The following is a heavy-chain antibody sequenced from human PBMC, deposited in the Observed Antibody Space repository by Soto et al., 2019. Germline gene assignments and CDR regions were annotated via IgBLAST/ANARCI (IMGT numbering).Heavy chain of an antibody. CDR2: VLVAGST. V-gene: IGHV3-23*01. Sequence: PGGSLRLSCAVSGFTCSSYDMSWVRQAPGKGLEWVSTVLVAGSTHYPGSVKGRFTISRDNSKNTLFLQMNSLTAGDTAVYYCAKATATGGGAFDICGQGTMVTVSS. CDR1: GFTCSSYD. CDR3: AKATATGGGAFDI. J-gene: IGHJ3*02. D-gene: IGHD2-8*02.